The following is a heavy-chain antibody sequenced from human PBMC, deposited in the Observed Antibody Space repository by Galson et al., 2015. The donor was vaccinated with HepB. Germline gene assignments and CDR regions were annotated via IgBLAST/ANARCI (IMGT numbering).Heavy chain of an antibody. J-gene: IGHJ5*02. CDR1: GYTCTSYY. Sequence: SVKVSCKASGYTCTSYYMHWVRQAPGQGLEWMGIINPSGGSTSYAQKFQGRVTMTRDTSTSTVYMELSSLRSEDTAVYYCARANTGYSSGWYQSWFDPWGQGTLVTVSS. D-gene: IGHD6-19*01. CDR3: ARANTGYSSGWYQSWFDP. CDR2: INPSGGST. V-gene: IGHV1-46*01.